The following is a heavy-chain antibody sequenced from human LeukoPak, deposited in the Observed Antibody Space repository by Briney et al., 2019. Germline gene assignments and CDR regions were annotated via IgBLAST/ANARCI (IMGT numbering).Heavy chain of an antibody. Sequence: PGGSLRLSCAASGFTFSSYSMNWVRQAPGKGLEWVSVIYSGSSAYYADSVKGRFTISRHNSKNTLFLQMNSLRAEDTAVYYCARDLGRNGGMDVWGQGTTVTVSS. CDR1: GFTFSSYS. D-gene: IGHD7-27*01. J-gene: IGHJ6*02. CDR2: IYSGSSA. CDR3: ARDLGRNGGMDV. V-gene: IGHV3-53*04.